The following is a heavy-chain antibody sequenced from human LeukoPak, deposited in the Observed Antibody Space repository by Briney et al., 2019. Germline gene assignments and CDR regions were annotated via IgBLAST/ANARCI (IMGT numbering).Heavy chain of an antibody. V-gene: IGHV3-48*03. CDR3: ARGREFRAGRYNWFDP. CDR1: GFTFSSYE. CDR2: ISSSGSTI. D-gene: IGHD6-19*01. J-gene: IGHJ5*02. Sequence: PGGSLRLSCAASGFTFSSYEMNWVRQAPGKGLEWVSYISSSGSTIYYADSVKGRFTISRDNAKNSLYLQMNSLRAEDTAVYYCARGREFRAGRYNWFDPWGQGTLVTVSS.